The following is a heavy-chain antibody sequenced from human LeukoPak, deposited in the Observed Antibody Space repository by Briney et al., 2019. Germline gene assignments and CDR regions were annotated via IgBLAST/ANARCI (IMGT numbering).Heavy chain of an antibody. J-gene: IGHJ5*02. D-gene: IGHD2-2*01. Sequence: KPSETLSLTCTVSGGSISSYYWSWIRQPAGKGLEWIGRIYTSGSTNYNPSLKSRVTMSVDTSKNQFSLKLSSVTAADTAVYYCARDHSSSTSCNFNLFDPWGQGTLVTVSS. CDR1: GGSISSYY. CDR2: IYTSGST. V-gene: IGHV4-4*07. CDR3: ARDHSSSTSCNFNLFDP.